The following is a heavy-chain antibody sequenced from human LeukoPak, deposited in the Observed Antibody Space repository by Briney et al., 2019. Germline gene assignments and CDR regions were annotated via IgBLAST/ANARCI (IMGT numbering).Heavy chain of an antibody. Sequence: SETLSLTCAVYGGSFSGYYWSWIRQPAGKGLEWIGRIYTSGSTNYNPSLKSRVTMSVDTSKNQFSLKLSSVTAADTAVYYCAKNYGDDRYFDYWGQGTLVTVSS. CDR3: AKNYGDDRYFDY. D-gene: IGHD4-17*01. V-gene: IGHV4-59*10. J-gene: IGHJ4*02. CDR1: GGSFSGYY. CDR2: IYTSGST.